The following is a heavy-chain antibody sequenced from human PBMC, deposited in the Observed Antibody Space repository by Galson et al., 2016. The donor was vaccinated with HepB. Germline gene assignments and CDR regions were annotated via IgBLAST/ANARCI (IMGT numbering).Heavy chain of an antibody. CDR3: ARDLPLLG. D-gene: IGHD2-15*01. Sequence: SLRLSCAASGFTFSSYGMHWVRQAPGKGLEWVAAISYDGNNKYYADSAKGRFTISRDNSKNTLYLQMNSLRAEDTAVYYCARDLPLLGWGQGTLVTVSS. V-gene: IGHV3-30*03. CDR2: ISYDGNNK. CDR1: GFTFSSYG. J-gene: IGHJ4*02.